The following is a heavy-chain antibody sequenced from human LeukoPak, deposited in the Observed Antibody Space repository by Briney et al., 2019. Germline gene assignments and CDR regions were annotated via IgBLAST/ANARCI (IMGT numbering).Heavy chain of an antibody. CDR2: ISSSSSYI. Sequence: KPGGSLRLSCAASGFTFSDYYMSWIRQAPGKGLEWVSSISSSSSYIYYADSVKGRFTISRDNAKNSLYLQMNSLRAEDTAVYYCSVSWPHRHLRPLSLPFDYWGRGTLVTVSS. J-gene: IGHJ4*02. D-gene: IGHD6-13*01. V-gene: IGHV3-11*06. CDR1: GFTFSDYY. CDR3: SVSWPHRHLRPLSLPFDY.